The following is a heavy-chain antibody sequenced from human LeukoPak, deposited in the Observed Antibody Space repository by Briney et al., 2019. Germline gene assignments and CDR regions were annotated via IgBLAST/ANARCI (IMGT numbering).Heavy chain of an antibody. CDR3: ARLRAAAGTTYYYYGMGV. J-gene: IGHJ6*02. CDR2: IVVGSGNT. Sequence: SVKVSCKASGFTFTSSAVQWVRQARGQRLEWIGWIVVGSGNTNYAQKFQERVTITRDTSASTAYMELSSLRSEDTAVYYCARLRAAAGTTYYYYGMGVWGQGTTVTVSS. D-gene: IGHD6-13*01. CDR1: GFTFTSSA. V-gene: IGHV1-58*01.